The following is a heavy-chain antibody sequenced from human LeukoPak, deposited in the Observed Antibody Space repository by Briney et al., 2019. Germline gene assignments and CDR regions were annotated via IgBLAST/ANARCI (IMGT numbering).Heavy chain of an antibody. Sequence: SETLPLACTVPGGSISSGDYYWSWIRQPPGKGLEWIGYIYYSGSTYYNPSLKSRVTISVDTSKNQFSLKLSSVTAADTAVYYCARWVQNYYYYMDVWGKGTTVTVSS. CDR1: GGSISSGDYY. D-gene: IGHD1-26*01. V-gene: IGHV4-30-4*08. CDR3: ARWVQNYYYYMDV. J-gene: IGHJ6*03. CDR2: IYYSGST.